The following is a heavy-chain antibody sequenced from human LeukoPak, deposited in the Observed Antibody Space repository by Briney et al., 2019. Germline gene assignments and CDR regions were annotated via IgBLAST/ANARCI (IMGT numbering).Heavy chain of an antibody. D-gene: IGHD1-1*01. CDR2: LSGSGGSS. Sequence: GGSLRLSCAASGFTFSTYAMSWVRQAPGKGLEWVSALSGSGGSSYYADSVRGRFTISRDNSKNTLYLQMNSLRAEDTAVYYCAKERTSEGYFDYWGQGALVTVSS. CDR1: GFTFSTYA. CDR3: AKERTSEGYFDY. V-gene: IGHV3-23*01. J-gene: IGHJ4*02.